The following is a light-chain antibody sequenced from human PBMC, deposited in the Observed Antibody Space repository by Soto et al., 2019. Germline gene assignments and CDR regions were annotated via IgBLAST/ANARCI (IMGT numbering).Light chain of an antibody. Sequence: IKMTQSPSSGPAPVGDRATIICRGSQGISNWLAWYQQQPGKAPKLLTYGASSLQSGVPSRFSGGGSGTHFTLIISSLQPEDFATYYCQQTNTFLPLTFGGGTKVEI. CDR3: QQTNTFLPLT. CDR2: GAS. V-gene: IGKV1-12*01. J-gene: IGKJ4*01. CDR1: QGISNW.